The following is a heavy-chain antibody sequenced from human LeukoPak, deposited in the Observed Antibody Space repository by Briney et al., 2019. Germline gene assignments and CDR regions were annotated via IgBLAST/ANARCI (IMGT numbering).Heavy chain of an antibody. CDR2: ITSSSSYI. V-gene: IGHV3-21*01. CDR3: ARATRGVASDFDY. D-gene: IGHD2-15*01. CDR1: GFTFSNYN. J-gene: IGHJ4*02. Sequence: GGSLRLSCAASGFTFSNYNMNWVRQAPGKGLEWVSSITSSSSYIYYADSVKGRFTISRDNAKNSLYLQMNSLRAEDTGVYYCARATRGVASDFDYWGQGTLVTVSS.